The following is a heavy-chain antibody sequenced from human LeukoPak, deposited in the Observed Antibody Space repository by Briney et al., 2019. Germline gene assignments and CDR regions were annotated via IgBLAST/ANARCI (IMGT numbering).Heavy chain of an antibody. J-gene: IGHJ4*02. V-gene: IGHV3-48*03. D-gene: IGHD3-22*01. Sequence: GGSLRLSCAASGFTFSSYEMNWVRQAPGKGLEWVSYISSSGSTIYYADSVKGRFTISRDNAKNSLYLQMNSLRAEDTAVYYCARGRSSGYSIFDYWGQGTLVTVSS. CDR1: GFTFSSYE. CDR2: ISSSGSTI. CDR3: ARGRSSGYSIFDY.